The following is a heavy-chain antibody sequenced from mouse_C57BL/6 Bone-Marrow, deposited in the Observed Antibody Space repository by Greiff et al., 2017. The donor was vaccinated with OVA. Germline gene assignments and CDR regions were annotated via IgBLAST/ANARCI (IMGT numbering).Heavy chain of an antibody. Sequence: QVQLQQPGAELVKPGASVKLSCKASGYTFTSYWMQWVKQRPGQGLEWIGEIDPSDSYTNYNQKFKGKATLTVDTSSSTAYMQLSSLTSEDSAVYYCARNWDTYWYFDVWGTGTTVTVSS. V-gene: IGHV1-50*01. J-gene: IGHJ1*03. CDR2: IDPSDSYT. CDR3: ARNWDTYWYFDV. D-gene: IGHD4-1*01. CDR1: GYTFTSYW.